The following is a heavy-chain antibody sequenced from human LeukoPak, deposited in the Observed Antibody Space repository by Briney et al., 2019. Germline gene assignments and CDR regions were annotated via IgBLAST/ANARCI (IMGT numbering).Heavy chain of an antibody. CDR2: IYYSGST. CDR3: ARSGYSYGTFDY. Sequence: SQTLSLTCTVSGGSISSGDYYWSWIRQPPGKGLEWIGYIYYSGSTYYNPSLKGRVTISVDTSKNQFSLKLSSVTAADTAVYYCARSGYSYGTFDYWGQGTLVTVSS. D-gene: IGHD5-18*01. CDR1: GGSISSGDYY. J-gene: IGHJ4*02. V-gene: IGHV4-30-4*08.